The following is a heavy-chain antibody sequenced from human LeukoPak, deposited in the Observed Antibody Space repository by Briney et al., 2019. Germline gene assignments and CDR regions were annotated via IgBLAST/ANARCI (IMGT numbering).Heavy chain of an antibody. Sequence: ASVKVSCKASGYTFTAYYMHWVRQAPGQGLEWMGWITPNSGGTNYAQKFQGRVTMTRDTSISTAYMELSRLRSDDTAVYYCARAAVGYCSSTSCYSGRDWFDPWGQGTLVTVSS. V-gene: IGHV1-2*02. D-gene: IGHD2-2*01. CDR3: ARAAVGYCSSTSCYSGRDWFDP. CDR1: GYTFTAYY. CDR2: ITPNSGGT. J-gene: IGHJ5*02.